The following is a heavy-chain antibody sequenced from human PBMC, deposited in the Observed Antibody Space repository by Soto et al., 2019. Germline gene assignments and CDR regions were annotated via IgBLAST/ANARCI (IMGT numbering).Heavy chain of an antibody. J-gene: IGHJ4*02. CDR1: GCSPSSGRYY. Sequence: ETLFRTGSISGCSPSSGRYYWSWIRQPPGKGLEWIGYIYYSGSTNYNPSLKSRVTISVDTSKNQFSLKLSSVTAADTAVYYCAREKNYDSVLDYWGQGTLVTVSS. CDR3: AREKNYDSVLDY. CDR2: IYYSGST. D-gene: IGHD3-22*01. V-gene: IGHV4-61*01.